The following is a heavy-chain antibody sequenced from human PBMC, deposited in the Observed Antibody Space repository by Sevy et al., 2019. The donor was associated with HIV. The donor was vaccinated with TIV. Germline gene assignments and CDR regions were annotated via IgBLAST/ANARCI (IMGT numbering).Heavy chain of an antibody. D-gene: IGHD6-6*01. Sequence: SETLSLTCTVSGGSISSYYWSWIRQPPGKGLEWIGYIYYSGSTNYNPSLKSRVTISVDTSKNQFSLKLSSVTAAETAVYYCARAYSSSPFFDYWGQGTLVTVSS. CDR3: ARAYSSSPFFDY. J-gene: IGHJ4*02. CDR2: IYYSGST. CDR1: GGSISSYY. V-gene: IGHV4-59*01.